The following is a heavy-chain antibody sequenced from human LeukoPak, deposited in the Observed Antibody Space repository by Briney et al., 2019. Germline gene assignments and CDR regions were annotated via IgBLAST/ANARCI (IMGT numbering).Heavy chain of an antibody. CDR3: ARVPCYCSSTSCSHYYGMDV. J-gene: IGHJ6*04. Sequence: ASVKVSCKASGYTFTSYGISWVRQAPGQGLEWMGWISAYNGNTNYAQKLQGRVTMTTDTSTSTAYMELRSLRSDDTAVYYCARVPCYCSSTSCSHYYGMDVWGKGTTVTVSS. D-gene: IGHD2-2*01. CDR2: ISAYNGNT. CDR1: GYTFTSYG. V-gene: IGHV1-18*04.